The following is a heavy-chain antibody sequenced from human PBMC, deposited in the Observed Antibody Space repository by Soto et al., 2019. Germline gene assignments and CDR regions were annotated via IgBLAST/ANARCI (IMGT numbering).Heavy chain of an antibody. J-gene: IGHJ4*02. CDR2: ISVGGGST. D-gene: IGHD5-12*01. CDR1: GFTFSSYA. V-gene: IGHV3-23*01. Sequence: GGSLRLSCAASGFTFSSYAMSWVRQAPGKGLEWVSTISVGGGSTYYVDSVKGRFTISRDNSKNTLSLQMNSLRAEDTAVYYCAKRSGYSFDYWGQGTPVTVSS. CDR3: AKRSGYSFDY.